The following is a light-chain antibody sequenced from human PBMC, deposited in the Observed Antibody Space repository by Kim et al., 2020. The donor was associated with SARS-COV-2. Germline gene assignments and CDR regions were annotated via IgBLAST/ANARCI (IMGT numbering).Light chain of an antibody. Sequence: SFTISCTGTSSDVGGYNYVSWYQQHPGKAPKLMIYDVSNRPSGVSNRFSGSKSGNTASLTISGLQAEDEADYYCSSYTSSSTLEVFGTGTKVTVL. CDR2: DVS. J-gene: IGLJ1*01. V-gene: IGLV2-14*03. CDR3: SSYTSSSTLEV. CDR1: SSDVGGYNY.